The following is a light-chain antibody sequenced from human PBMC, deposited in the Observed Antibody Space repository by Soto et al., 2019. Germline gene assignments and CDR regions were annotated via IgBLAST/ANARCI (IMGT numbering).Light chain of an antibody. Sequence: QSALTQPASVSGSPGQSITISCTGTSSDVGGYNYVSWYQQHPGKAPKLMIYDVSNRPSGVSNRFSGSKSGNTASLTISGLQAEDEADYYCSSYTSSSTLVFGGGTKLTDL. J-gene: IGLJ3*02. CDR2: DVS. CDR1: SSDVGGYNY. CDR3: SSYTSSSTLV. V-gene: IGLV2-14*01.